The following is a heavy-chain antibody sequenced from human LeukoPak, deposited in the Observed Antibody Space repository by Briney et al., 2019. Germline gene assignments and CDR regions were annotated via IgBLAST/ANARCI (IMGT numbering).Heavy chain of an antibody. J-gene: IGHJ4*02. V-gene: IGHV3-21*01. CDR3: ARDLYRIVVVPHYFDY. CDR2: ISYSSNYI. Sequence: PGGSLRLSCAASGFTFSTYSMNWVRQAPGKGLEWVSSISYSSNYIYYADSVRGRFTISRDNAKNSLFLQMNSLRAEDTAVYYCARDLYRIVVVPHYFDYWGQGTLVTVSS. D-gene: IGHD3-22*01. CDR1: GFTFSTYS.